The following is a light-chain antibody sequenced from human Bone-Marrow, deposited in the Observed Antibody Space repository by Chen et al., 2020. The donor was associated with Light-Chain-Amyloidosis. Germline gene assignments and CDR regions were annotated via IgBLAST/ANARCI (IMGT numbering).Light chain of an antibody. V-gene: IGLV3-25*03. CDR1: ALPKHY. Sequence: SYELPQPPSVSVSPGQTARITCSGDALPKHYAYWYQPKPGQAHVLVICKDTERPSGIPERFSGSSSGTTVTLTISGVQAEDEADYYCQSADSSDLGVFGGGTKLTVL. CDR2: KDT. J-gene: IGLJ3*02. CDR3: QSADSSDLGV.